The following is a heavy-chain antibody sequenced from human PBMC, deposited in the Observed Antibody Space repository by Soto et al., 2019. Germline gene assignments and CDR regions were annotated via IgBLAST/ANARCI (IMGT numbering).Heavy chain of an antibody. CDR2: ISGSGGST. Sequence: EVQLLEAGGGLVQPGGSLRLSCAASGFTFSSYVMNWVRQPPGKGLEWVSGISGSGGSTYYADSVKGRFTISRDNSKNTMYIRMNRLRAEDTAVSECAKVPRAPTPHDYGMDVWGRETTGTVSS. V-gene: IGHV3-23*01. CDR3: AKVPRAPTPHDYGMDV. J-gene: IGHJ6*02. CDR1: GFTFSSYV.